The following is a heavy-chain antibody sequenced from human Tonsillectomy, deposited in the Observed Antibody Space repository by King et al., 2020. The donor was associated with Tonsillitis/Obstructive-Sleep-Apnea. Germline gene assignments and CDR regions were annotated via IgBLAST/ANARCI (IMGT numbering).Heavy chain of an antibody. D-gene: IGHD7-27*01. V-gene: IGHV4-31*03. CDR2: IYHSGNT. Sequence: VQLQESGPGLVRPSQTLSLTCTVSGDSINSGPYYWSWIRPHPGKGLESIGYIYHSGNTYYNPSLKGRVTMSIDTSKNQFSLNLTSVTAADTAVYYCASDRSANGAYNVWGQGTLVTVSS. J-gene: IGHJ4*02. CDR1: GDSINSGPYY. CDR3: ASDRSANGAYNV.